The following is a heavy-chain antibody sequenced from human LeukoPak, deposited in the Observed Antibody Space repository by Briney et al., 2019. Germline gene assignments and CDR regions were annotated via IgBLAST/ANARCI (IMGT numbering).Heavy chain of an antibody. V-gene: IGHV3-53*01. D-gene: IGHD5-18*01. Sequence: GGSLRLSCAASGFTVSSNYMSWVRQAPGKGLEWVTVIYSGGRTYYADSVKGRFTISRDNSKNTLYLQMNSLRAEDTAVYYCARAPGYSYGQGAFDIWGQGTMVTVSS. CDR1: GFTVSSNY. CDR2: IYSGGRT. J-gene: IGHJ3*02. CDR3: ARAPGYSYGQGAFDI.